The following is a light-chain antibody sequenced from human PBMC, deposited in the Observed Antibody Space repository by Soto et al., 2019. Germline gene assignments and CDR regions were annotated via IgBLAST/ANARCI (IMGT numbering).Light chain of an antibody. CDR3: QQHKYGPS. Sequence: EIVMTQSPATLSVSPGERATLSCRASQSVATNLAWYQQKPGQVPRLLIHSASTRATGGPARFSGSGSGTEFTRTISSLQSEDFAVYYCQQHKYGPSFGQGTKMEIK. CDR2: SAS. CDR1: QSVATN. J-gene: IGKJ2*01. V-gene: IGKV3-15*01.